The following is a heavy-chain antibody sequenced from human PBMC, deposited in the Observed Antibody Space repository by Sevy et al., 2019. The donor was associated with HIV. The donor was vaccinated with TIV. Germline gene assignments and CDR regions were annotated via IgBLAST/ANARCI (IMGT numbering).Heavy chain of an antibody. CDR1: GVAFYDYS. D-gene: IGHD2-8*01. J-gene: IGHJ4*02. V-gene: IGHV3-23*01. Sequence: GGSLRLSCAASGVAFYDYSMSWIRQAPGKGLEWVATLSFGCGKINYADSVKDRFTISRDNSKNSFYLQMDNLRVEDTALYYCAREGCTRPHDYWGQGTRVTVSS. CDR3: AREGCTRPHDY. CDR2: LSFGCGKI.